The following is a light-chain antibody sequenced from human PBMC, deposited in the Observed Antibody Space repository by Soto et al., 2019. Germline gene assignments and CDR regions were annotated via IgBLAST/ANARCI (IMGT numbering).Light chain of an antibody. J-gene: IGLJ3*02. V-gene: IGLV1-40*01. CDR2: GNS. Sequence: QSVLTQPPSVSGAPGQRVTISCTGSSSNIGAGYDVHWYQQLPGTAPKLLIYGNSNRPSGVPDRFSGSKSGASASLAITGLHAEDDADYFCQSNDSSPYGRVFGGGTNLTVL. CDR3: QSNDSSPYGRV. CDR1: SSNIGAGYD.